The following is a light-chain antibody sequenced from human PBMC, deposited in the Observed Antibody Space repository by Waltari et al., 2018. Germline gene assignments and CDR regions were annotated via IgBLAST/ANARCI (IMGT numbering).Light chain of an antibody. J-gene: IGKJ1*01. CDR2: GAS. V-gene: IGKV3-20*01. CDR3: QQYARSPRT. CDR1: QIVNSTY. Sequence: EIVLTQSPGTLSLSPGERATLSCRASQIVNSTYLGWYQQKVGQAPRLLMYGASSRATGIPDRFSGCGSGSDFTLTISRLEPEDFAVYYCQQYARSPRTFGQGTKVEIK.